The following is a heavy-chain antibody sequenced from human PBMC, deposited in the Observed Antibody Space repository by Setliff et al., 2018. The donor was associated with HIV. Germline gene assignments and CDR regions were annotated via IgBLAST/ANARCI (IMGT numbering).Heavy chain of an antibody. V-gene: IGHV4-34*01. Sequence: SETLSLPCAVYGGSFSGYYWSWIRQPPGKGLEWIGEINHSGSTNYNPSLKSRVTIPVDTSKNQFSLKLSSVTAADTAVYYWARGKWFDPWGQGTLVTVSS. J-gene: IGHJ5*02. CDR2: INHSGST. CDR1: GGSFSGYY. CDR3: ARGKWFDP.